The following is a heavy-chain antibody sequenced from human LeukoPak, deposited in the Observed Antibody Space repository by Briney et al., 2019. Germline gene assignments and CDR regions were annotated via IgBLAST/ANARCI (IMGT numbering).Heavy chain of an antibody. V-gene: IGHV4-30-4*08. Sequence: PSETLSPTCTVSGGSITSGDYYWSWIRQPPGKGLEWIGYIYYSGSTYYNPSLKSRVTMSVDTSKNQFSLRLSSVTAADTAVYYCARGGYYYDSSGYYYPFDYWGQGTLVTVSS. CDR2: IYYSGST. J-gene: IGHJ4*02. CDR1: GGSITSGDYY. CDR3: ARGGYYYDSSGYYYPFDY. D-gene: IGHD3-22*01.